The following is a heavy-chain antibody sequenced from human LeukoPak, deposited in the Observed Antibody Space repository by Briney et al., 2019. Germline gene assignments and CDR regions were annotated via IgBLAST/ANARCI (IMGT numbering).Heavy chain of an antibody. D-gene: IGHD3-10*01. CDR3: TRGPNYYGSGSLIPFDY. V-gene: IGHV3-49*03. CDR1: GFTFGYYA. J-gene: IGHJ4*02. Sequence: QTGRSLRLSCTASGFTFGYYAMSWFRQAPGKGLVWVGFIRSKAYGGTTEYAASVKGRFTISRDDSKSIAYLQMNSLKTEDTAVYYCTRGPNYYGSGSLIPFDYWGQGTLVTVST. CDR2: IRSKAYGGTT.